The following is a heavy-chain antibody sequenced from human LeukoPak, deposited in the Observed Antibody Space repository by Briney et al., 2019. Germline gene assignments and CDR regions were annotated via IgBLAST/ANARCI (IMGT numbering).Heavy chain of an antibody. CDR2: ISPDGTTS. Sequence: PGGSLRLFCAAAGFTFSDHYMTWIRQAPGKALEWVSYISPDGTTSYYADSLKGRFTVSRDNAKNSLYLQMNSLSAEDTAVYFCARGQWGLDYWGQGALVTVSS. D-gene: IGHD1-26*01. CDR1: GFTFSDHY. CDR3: ARGQWGLDY. J-gene: IGHJ4*02. V-gene: IGHV3-11*01.